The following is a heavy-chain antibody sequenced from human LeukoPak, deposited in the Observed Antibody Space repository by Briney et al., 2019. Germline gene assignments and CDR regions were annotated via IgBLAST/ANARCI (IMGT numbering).Heavy chain of an antibody. J-gene: IGHJ4*02. CDR2: ISSGDRTL. CDR3: ARESDGGGYRFDY. Sequence: GGSLRLSCAASGFTFSGYELIWVRQAPGQGLGWLSYISSGDRTLYYAGSVKGRFTVSRDNARNSLFLQMNALTTEDTAIYYCARESDGGGYRFDYWGQGALVTVSS. CDR1: GFTFSGYE. V-gene: IGHV3-48*03. D-gene: IGHD3-22*01.